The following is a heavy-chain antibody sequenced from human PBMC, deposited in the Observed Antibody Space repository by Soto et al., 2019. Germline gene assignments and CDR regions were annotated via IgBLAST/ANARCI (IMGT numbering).Heavy chain of an antibody. CDR1: GYTFTSYG. D-gene: IGHD3-10*01. V-gene: IGHV1-18*01. CDR2: ISAYNGNT. CDR3: ARAWPVELIRLGDAMDV. Sequence: GASVKVSCKASGYTFTSYGISWVRQAPGQGLEWMGWISAYNGNTNYAQKLQGRVTMTTDTSTSTAYMELRSLRSDDTAVYYCARAWPVELIRLGDAMDVWGQGTTVTVSS. J-gene: IGHJ6*02.